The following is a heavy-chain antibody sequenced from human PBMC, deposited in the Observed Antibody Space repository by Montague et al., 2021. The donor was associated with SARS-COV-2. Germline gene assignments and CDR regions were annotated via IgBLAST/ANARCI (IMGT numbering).Heavy chain of an antibody. CDR2: IYYSGST. CDR1: GGSISSGGYY. D-gene: IGHD6-13*01. CDR3: ARVFPIAAAAPYWYFDL. Sequence: TLSLTCTVSGGSISSGGYYWSWLRQHPGKGLEWIGYIYYSGSTYYNPSLKSRVTISVDASKNQFSLKLSSVTAADTAVYYCARVFPIAAAAPYWYFDLWGRGTLVTVSS. J-gene: IGHJ2*01. V-gene: IGHV4-31*03.